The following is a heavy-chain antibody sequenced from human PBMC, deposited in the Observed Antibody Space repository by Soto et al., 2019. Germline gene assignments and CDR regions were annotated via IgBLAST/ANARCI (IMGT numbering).Heavy chain of an antibody. CDR1: GFTFSSSW. J-gene: IGHJ3*02. V-gene: IGHV3-7*05. CDR2: IKQDGGEK. Sequence: GGSLRLSCAASGFTFSSSWVSWARQAPGKGLEWVANIKQDGGEKYYVDSVKGRFTISRDNAKNSLYLHMNSLRAEDTSVYYCARQYSQGAFDIWGQGTMVTVSS. CDR3: ARQYSQGAFDI. D-gene: IGHD6-6*01.